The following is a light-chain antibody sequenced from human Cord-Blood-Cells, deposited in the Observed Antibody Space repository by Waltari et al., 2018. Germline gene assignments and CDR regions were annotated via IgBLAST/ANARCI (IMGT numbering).Light chain of an antibody. CDR2: DAS. J-gene: IGKJ1*01. V-gene: IGKV3-11*01. CDR3: QQRSNWPPWT. CDR1: QSVSSY. Sequence: EIVLTQSPATQSLSPGERATLSFRASQSVSSYLAWYQQKPGQAPRPLIYDASNSATGIPARFSGSGSGTDFTLTISSLEPEDFAVDYCQQRSNWPPWTFGKGTKVEIK.